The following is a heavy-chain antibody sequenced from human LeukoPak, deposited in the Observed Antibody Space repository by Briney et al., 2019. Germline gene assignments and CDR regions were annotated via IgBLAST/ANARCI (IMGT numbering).Heavy chain of an antibody. CDR1: GYTFTGYY. CDR2: VNPNSGGT. V-gene: IGHV1-2*02. D-gene: IGHD3-22*01. CDR3: AREYYYDSSGSRDPRVVDY. Sequence: GAPVKVSCKASGYTFTGYYMHWVRQAPGQGLEWMGWVNPNSGGTNYAQKFQGRVTMTRDTSISTAYMELSRLRSDDTAVYYCAREYYYDSSGSRDPRVVDYWGQGTLVTVSS. J-gene: IGHJ4*02.